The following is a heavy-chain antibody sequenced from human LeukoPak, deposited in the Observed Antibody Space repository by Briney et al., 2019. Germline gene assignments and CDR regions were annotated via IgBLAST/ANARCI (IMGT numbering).Heavy chain of an antibody. Sequence: RWASVKVSCKASGYTFTSYGISWVRQAPGQGLEWMGWISAYNGNTNYAQKLQGRVTMTTDTSTSTACMELRSLRSDDTAVYYCARELYSSGWYLDYYYYGMDVWGQGTTVTVSS. J-gene: IGHJ6*02. D-gene: IGHD6-19*01. CDR3: ARELYSSGWYLDYYYYGMDV. CDR1: GYTFTSYG. V-gene: IGHV1-18*01. CDR2: ISAYNGNT.